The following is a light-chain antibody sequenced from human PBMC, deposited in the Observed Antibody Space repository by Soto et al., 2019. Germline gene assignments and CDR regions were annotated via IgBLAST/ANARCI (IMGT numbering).Light chain of an antibody. V-gene: IGKV3-11*01. Sequence: EIVLTQSPATLSLSPGERATLSCRASQSVSSNLAWYQQKPGQAPRLLIYGASNRATGIPARFSGSGSGTDFTLTISSLEPEDFAVYYCQQRSNWPGTFGQGTRLE. CDR1: QSVSSN. J-gene: IGKJ5*01. CDR3: QQRSNWPGT. CDR2: GAS.